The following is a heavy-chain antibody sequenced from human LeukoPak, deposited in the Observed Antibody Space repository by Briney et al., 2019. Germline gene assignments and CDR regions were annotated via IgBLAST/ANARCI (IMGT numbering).Heavy chain of an antibody. CDR1: GYTFTSYY. D-gene: IGHD3-3*01. V-gene: IGHV1-46*01. CDR2: INPSGGST. J-gene: IGHJ5*02. Sequence: GASVKVSCKASGYTFTSYYMHWVRQAPGQGLEWMGIINPSGGSTSYAQKLQGRVTMTRDTSTSTVYMELSSLRSEDTAVYYCARDPHIPILWSGYFSRFDPWGQGTLVTVSS. CDR3: ARDPHIPILWSGYFSRFDP.